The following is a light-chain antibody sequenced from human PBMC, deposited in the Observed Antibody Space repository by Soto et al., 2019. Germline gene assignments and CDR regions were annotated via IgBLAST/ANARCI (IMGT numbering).Light chain of an antibody. CDR1: QSISSW. V-gene: IGKV1-5*01. J-gene: IGKJ1*01. Sequence: DIQMTQSPSTLSASVGDRVTITCRASQSISSWLAWYQQKPGKAPKLLIYDASSLESGVPSRFSGSGSGTEFTLTISXXXPXDFATYYCQQYNSYSGTFGQGTKVEIK. CDR2: DAS. CDR3: QQYNSYSGT.